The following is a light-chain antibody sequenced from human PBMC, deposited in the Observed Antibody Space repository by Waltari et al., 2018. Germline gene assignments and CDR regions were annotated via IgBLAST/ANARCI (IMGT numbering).Light chain of an antibody. CDR3: NSRDTTGYLVI. V-gene: IGLV3-19*01. Sequence: SSELTQDSTVSVALGQTVKITCQGDSLRTDHASWYQQKPRQAPVLLIYGENKRPSGIPDRFSVSRSGNTASLTITGTQAGDEADYYCNSRDTTGYLVIFGGGTKLTVL. J-gene: IGLJ2*01. CDR1: SLRTDH. CDR2: GEN.